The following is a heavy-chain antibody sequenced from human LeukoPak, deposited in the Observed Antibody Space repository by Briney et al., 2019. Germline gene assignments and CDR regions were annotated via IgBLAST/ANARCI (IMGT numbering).Heavy chain of an antibody. D-gene: IGHD2-8*02. J-gene: IGHJ6*03. CDR2: IYTSGST. V-gene: IGHV4-61*02. Sequence: SDTLSLTCTVCGGSMSSGSYYWSWIRQPAGKGLEWIGRIYTSGSTNYNPSLKSRVTISVDTSKNQFSLKLSSVTAADTAVYYCARSGPYYYYYYMDVWGKGTTVTISS. CDR3: ARSGPYYYYYYMDV. CDR1: GGSMSSGSYY.